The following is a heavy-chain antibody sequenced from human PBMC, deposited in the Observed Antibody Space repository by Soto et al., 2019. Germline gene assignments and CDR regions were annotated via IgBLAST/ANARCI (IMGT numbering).Heavy chain of an antibody. D-gene: IGHD3-16*01. V-gene: IGHV3-30-3*01. Sequence: QVQLVESGGGVVQPGRSLRLSCAASGFTFSSYAMHWVRQAPGKGLEWVAVISYDGSNKYYADSVKGRFTISRDNSKNTLYLQMNSLRAEDTAGSYWARAGETDYWGQGTLVTVSS. J-gene: IGHJ4*02. CDR1: GFTFSSYA. CDR2: ISYDGSNK. CDR3: ARAGETDY.